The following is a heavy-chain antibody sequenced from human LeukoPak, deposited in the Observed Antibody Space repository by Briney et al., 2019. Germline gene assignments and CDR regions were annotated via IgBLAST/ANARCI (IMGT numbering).Heavy chain of an antibody. CDR1: GGSISGYC. Sequence: PSETLSLTCTVSGGSISGYCWTWIRQPPGKRLEWIGYIYNSGSTNYNPSLKSRLTISVDTSKNQFSLRLSSVTAADTAVYYCARGGGLVVVRSGLLDYWGQGTLVTVSS. J-gene: IGHJ4*02. V-gene: IGHV4-59*01. CDR2: IYNSGST. CDR3: ARGGGLVVVRSGLLDY. D-gene: IGHD2-15*01.